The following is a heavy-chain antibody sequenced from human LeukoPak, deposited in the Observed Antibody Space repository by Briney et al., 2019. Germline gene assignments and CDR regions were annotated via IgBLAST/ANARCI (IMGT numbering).Heavy chain of an antibody. V-gene: IGHV3-7*01. J-gene: IGHJ4*02. CDR1: GFTFSDYW. CDR2: IKQDGSEK. CDR3: ARVAGSGWFDY. Sequence: PGGSLRLSCAASGFTFSDYWMTWVRQAPGKGLEWLANIKQDGSEKYYVDSVKGRFTISRDDAKNSLYLQMNSLRAEDTAVYYCARVAGSGWFDYWGQGTLVTVSS. D-gene: IGHD6-19*01.